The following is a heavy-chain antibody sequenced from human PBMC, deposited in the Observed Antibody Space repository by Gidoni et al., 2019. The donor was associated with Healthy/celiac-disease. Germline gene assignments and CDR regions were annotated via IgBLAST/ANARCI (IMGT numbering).Heavy chain of an antibody. CDR2: IYYSGST. J-gene: IGHJ6*02. Sequence: QVQLQESGPGLVKPSETLSLSCTVSGGSISSYYWSWIRQPPGKGLEWIGYIYYSGSTNYNPSLKSRVTISVDTSKNQFSLKLSSVTAADTAVYYCARGSRYSGYEPYYYYGMDVWGQGTTVTVSS. D-gene: IGHD5-12*01. V-gene: IGHV4-59*01. CDR1: GGSISSYY. CDR3: ARGSRYSGYEPYYYYGMDV.